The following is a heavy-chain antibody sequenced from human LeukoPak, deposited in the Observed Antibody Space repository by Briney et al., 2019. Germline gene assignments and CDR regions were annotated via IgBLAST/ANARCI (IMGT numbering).Heavy chain of an antibody. CDR1: GFTFSSYA. CDR2: ISYDGSNK. J-gene: IGHJ4*02. V-gene: IGHV3-30-3*01. D-gene: IGHD5-18*01. Sequence: GGSLRLSCAASGFTFSSYAMHWVRQAPGKGLEWVAVISYDGSNKYYADSVKGRFTISRDNSKNTLYLQMNSLRAEDTAVYYRARADTAMFSMSNFDYWGQGTLVTVSS. CDR3: ARADTAMFSMSNFDY.